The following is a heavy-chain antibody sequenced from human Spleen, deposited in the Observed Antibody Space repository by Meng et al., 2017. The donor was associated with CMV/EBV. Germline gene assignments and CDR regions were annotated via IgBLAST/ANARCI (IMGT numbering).Heavy chain of an antibody. D-gene: IGHD2-21*02. Sequence: LQLQGSRSGLVTTSQTTSLPCAVSGGSISSGGYSCGWIRQPPGECLEWIGYIYHSGSTYYNPSLKSRVTISVDRSKNQFSLKLSAVTAADTAVYYCARVVTALWGYYFDYWGQGTLVTVSS. V-gene: IGHV4-30-2*01. CDR3: ARVVTALWGYYFDY. CDR1: GGSISSGGYS. CDR2: IYHSGST. J-gene: IGHJ4*02.